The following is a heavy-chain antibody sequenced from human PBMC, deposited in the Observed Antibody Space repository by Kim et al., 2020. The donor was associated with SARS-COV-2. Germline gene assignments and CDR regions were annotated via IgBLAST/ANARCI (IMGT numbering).Heavy chain of an antibody. J-gene: IGHJ4*02. CDR1: GGSFSGYY. CDR2: INHSGST. Sequence: SETLSLTCAVYGGSFSGYYWSWIRQPPGKGLEWIGEINHSGSTNYNPSLKSRVTISVDTSKNQFSLKLSSVTAADTAVYYCARGGVAPRNWGQGTLVTVSS. V-gene: IGHV4-34*01. D-gene: IGHD3-3*01. CDR3: ARGGVAPRN.